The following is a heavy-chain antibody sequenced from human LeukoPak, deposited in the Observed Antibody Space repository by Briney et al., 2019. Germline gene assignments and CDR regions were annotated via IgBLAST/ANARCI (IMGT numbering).Heavy chain of an antibody. J-gene: IGHJ4*02. CDR3: ASWNDFWSGYWDY. V-gene: IGHV3-30*03. CDR2: ISYDGSNK. CDR1: GVTLSPYG. D-gene: IGHD3-3*01. Sequence: GGSLRLSCAASGVTLSPYGMHWVRQAPGKGLEWVAVISYDGSNKFYADSVKGRFTISRDNSKNTLYLQMNSLRAEDTAVYYCASWNDFWSGYWDYWGQGTLVTVSS.